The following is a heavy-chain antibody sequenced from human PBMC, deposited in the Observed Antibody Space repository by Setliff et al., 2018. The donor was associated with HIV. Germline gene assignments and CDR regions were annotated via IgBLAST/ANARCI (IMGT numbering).Heavy chain of an antibody. J-gene: IGHJ6*03. Sequence: GASVKVSCKASGYTFTSYGISWVRQAPGQGLEWMGWISAYNGNTNDAQKLQGRVTMTTDTSTSTAYMELRSLSSDDTAVYYCARGGYSSGYYNYYYCMDVWGKGTTVTVSS. CDR1: GYTFTSYG. CDR2: ISAYNGNT. D-gene: IGHD3-22*01. CDR3: ARGGYSSGYYNYYYCMDV. V-gene: IGHV1-18*01.